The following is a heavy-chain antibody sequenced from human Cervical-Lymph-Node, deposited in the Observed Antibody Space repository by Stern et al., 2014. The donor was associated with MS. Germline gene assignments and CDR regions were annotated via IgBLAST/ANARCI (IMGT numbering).Heavy chain of an antibody. CDR1: GGSISNGGYY. CDR3: AVAYCGGDCYSVPDTGFEI. J-gene: IGHJ3*02. CDR2: IYDSGTT. D-gene: IGHD2-21*01. V-gene: IGHV4-31*03. Sequence: QVQLQESGPGLVKPSQTLSLTCTVSGGSISNGGYYWSWIRQHPGKGLEWIGYIYDSGTTYYNPSLESRVTISADTSKNHFSLKLTSVTAADTAVYYCAVAYCGGDCYSVPDTGFEIWGQGTMVTVSS.